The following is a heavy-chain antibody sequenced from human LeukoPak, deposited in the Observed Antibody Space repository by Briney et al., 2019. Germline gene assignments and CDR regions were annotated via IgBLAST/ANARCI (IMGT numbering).Heavy chain of an antibody. J-gene: IGHJ3*02. V-gene: IGHV1-2*02. CDR1: GYTFTGYY. CDR2: INPNSGGT. D-gene: IGHD4-17*01. CDR3: ARPQHGDLYAFDI. Sequence: ASVKVSCRASGYTFTGYYMHWVRQAPGQGLEWMGWINPNSGGTNYAQKFQGRVTMTRDTSISTAYMELSRLRSDDTAVYYCARPQHGDLYAFDIWGHGTMVTVSS.